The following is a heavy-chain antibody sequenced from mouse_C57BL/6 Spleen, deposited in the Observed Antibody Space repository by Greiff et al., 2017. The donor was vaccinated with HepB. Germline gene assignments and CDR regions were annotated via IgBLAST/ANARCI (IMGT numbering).Heavy chain of an antibody. CDR2: IRSKSNNYAT. D-gene: IGHD2-3*01. V-gene: IGHV10-1*01. Sequence: EVKLVESGGGLVQPKGSLKLSCAASGFSFNTYAMNWVRQAPGKGLEWVARIRSKSNNYATYYADSVKDRFTISRDDSESMLYLQMNNLKTEDTAMYYCVRHDDGYSDWYFDVWGTGTTVTVSS. CDR1: GFSFNTYA. J-gene: IGHJ1*03. CDR3: VRHDDGYSDWYFDV.